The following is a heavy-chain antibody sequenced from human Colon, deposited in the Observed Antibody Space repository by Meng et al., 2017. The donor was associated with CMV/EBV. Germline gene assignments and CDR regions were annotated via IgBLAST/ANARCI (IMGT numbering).Heavy chain of an antibody. CDR2: ILRDGFTT. CDR3: ARRGQV. V-gene: IGHV3-23*01. Sequence: GESLKISCVASEYTFRSYGMDWVRQAPGKGLEWVSAILRDGFTTYYADSVKGRFTISRDNSKNTLYLQMNSLRAEDTAVYFCARRGQVWGQGTLVTVSS. J-gene: IGHJ4*02. CDR1: EYTFRSYG.